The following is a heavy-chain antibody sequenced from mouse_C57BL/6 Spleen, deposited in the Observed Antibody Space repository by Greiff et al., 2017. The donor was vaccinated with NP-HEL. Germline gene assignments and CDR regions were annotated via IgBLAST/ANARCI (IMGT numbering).Heavy chain of an antibody. V-gene: IGHV2-2*01. CDR3: ARNNYGSSFAWFAY. CDR2: IWSGGST. CDR1: GFSLTSYG. D-gene: IGHD1-1*01. Sequence: VQLVESGPGLVQPSQSLSITCTVSGFSLTSYGVHWVRQSPGKGLEWLGVIWSGGSTDYNAAFISRLSISKDNSKSQVFFKMNSLQADDTAIYYCARNNYGSSFAWFAYWGQGTLVTVSA. J-gene: IGHJ3*01.